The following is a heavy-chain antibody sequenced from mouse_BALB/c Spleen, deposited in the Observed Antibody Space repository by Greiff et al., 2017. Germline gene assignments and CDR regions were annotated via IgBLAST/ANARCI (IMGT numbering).Heavy chain of an antibody. V-gene: IGHV1-69*02. CDR2: IYPSDSYT. CDR1: GYTFTSYW. J-gene: IGHJ3*01. D-gene: IGHD4-1*01. CDR3: TRNWDSWFAY. Sequence: QVQLQQSGAELVRPGASVKLSCKASGYTFTSYWINWVKQRPGQGLEWIGNIYPSDSYTNYNQKFKDKATLTVDTSSSTAYMQLSSPTSEDSAVYYCTRNWDSWFAYWGQGTLVTVSA.